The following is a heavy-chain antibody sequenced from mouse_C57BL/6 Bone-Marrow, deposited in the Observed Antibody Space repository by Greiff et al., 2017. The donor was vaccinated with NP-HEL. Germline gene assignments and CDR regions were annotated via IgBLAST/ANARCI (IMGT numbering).Heavy chain of an antibody. J-gene: IGHJ2*01. CDR2: IRLKSDNYAT. Sequence: EVKLVESGGGLVQPGGSMKLSCVASGFTFSNYWMNWVRQSPEKGLEWVAQIRLKSDNYATHYAESVKGRFTISRDDSKSSVYLQMNNLRAEDTGIYYCTAPITTVAGFDYWGQGTTLTVSS. CDR3: TAPITTVAGFDY. CDR1: GFTFSNYW. V-gene: IGHV6-3*01. D-gene: IGHD1-1*01.